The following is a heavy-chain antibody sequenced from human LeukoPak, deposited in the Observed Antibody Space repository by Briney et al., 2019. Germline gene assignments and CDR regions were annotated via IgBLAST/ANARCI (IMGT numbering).Heavy chain of an antibody. D-gene: IGHD3-10*01. Sequence: KPSETLSLTCTVSGGSISSYYWSWIRQPPGKGLEWIGYIYYSGSTNYNPSLKSRVTISVDTSKNQFSLKLSSVTAADTAVYYCARGGLLSFGLNWFDPWGQGTLVTVSS. CDR1: GGSISSYY. V-gene: IGHV4-59*12. J-gene: IGHJ5*02. CDR3: ARGGLLSFGLNWFDP. CDR2: IYYSGST.